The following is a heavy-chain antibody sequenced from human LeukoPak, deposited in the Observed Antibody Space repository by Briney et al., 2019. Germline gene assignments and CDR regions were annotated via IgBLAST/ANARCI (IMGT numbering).Heavy chain of an antibody. CDR2: INHSGST. V-gene: IGHV4-34*01. J-gene: IGHJ3*02. Sequence: SETLSLTCAVYGGSFSGYYWSWIRQPPGKGLEWIGEINHSGSTNYNPSLKSRVTISVDTSKNQFSLKLSSVTAADTAVYYCARDQVGIAARREDAFDIWGQGTMVTVSS. D-gene: IGHD6-6*01. CDR3: ARDQVGIAARREDAFDI. CDR1: GGSFSGYY.